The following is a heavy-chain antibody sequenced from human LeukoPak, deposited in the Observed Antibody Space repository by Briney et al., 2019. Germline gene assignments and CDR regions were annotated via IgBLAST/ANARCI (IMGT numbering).Heavy chain of an antibody. CDR3: ARGGLDPKHYYYMDV. CDR2: IYYSGST. V-gene: IGHV4-59*01. CDR1: GGSISSYY. D-gene: IGHD3/OR15-3a*01. J-gene: IGHJ6*03. Sequence: SETLSLTCTVSGGSISSYYWSRIRQPPGKGLEWIGYIYYSGSTSYNPSLKSRVTISVDTSKNQFSLKLSSVTAADTAVYYCARGGLDPKHYYYMDVWGKGTTVTVSS.